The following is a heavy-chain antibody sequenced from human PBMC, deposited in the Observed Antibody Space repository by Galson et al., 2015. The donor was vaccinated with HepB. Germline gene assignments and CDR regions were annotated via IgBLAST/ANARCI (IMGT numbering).Heavy chain of an antibody. V-gene: IGHV4-39*07. Sequence: SETRSLTCTVSGASVSSTSSYWSWIRQPPGKGLEWIGEINHSGSTNYNPSLKSRVTISVDTSKNQFSLKLSSVTAADTAVYYCARSGSGSYTGEDWDQGTLVTVSS. D-gene: IGHD3-10*01. CDR2: INHSGST. J-gene: IGHJ4*02. CDR1: GASVSSTSSY. CDR3: ARSGSGSYTGED.